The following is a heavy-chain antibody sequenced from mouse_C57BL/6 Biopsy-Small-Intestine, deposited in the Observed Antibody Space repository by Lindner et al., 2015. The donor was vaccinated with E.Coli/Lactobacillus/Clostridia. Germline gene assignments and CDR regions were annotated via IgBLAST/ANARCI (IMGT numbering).Heavy chain of an antibody. CDR2: ILPGSDST. J-gene: IGHJ2*01. D-gene: IGHD4-1*01. CDR1: GYTFTGYW. CDR3: ARRDWGFDY. Sequence: VQLQESGAELMKPGASVKLSCKATGYTFTGYWIEWVKQRPGHGLEWIGEILPGSDSTNYNEKFKGKATFTADTSSNTAYMQLSSLTSEDSAVYFCARRDWGFDYWGQGTTLTVSS. V-gene: IGHV1-9*01.